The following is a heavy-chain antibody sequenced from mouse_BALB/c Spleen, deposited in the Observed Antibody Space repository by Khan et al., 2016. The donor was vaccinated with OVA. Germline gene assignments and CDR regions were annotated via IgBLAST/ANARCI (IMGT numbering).Heavy chain of an antibody. Sequence: VQLQQSGPGLVKPSQSLSLTCTVTGYSITSDYAWNWIRQFPGNKLEWMGYISYSGNTKYNPSLKSRISITRDTSKNQFFLQLNSVTTEDTATSYCARIYGGDFDYWGQGTTLTGSS. CDR1: GYSITSDYA. V-gene: IGHV3-2*02. D-gene: IGHD1-1*01. J-gene: IGHJ2*01. CDR2: ISYSGNT. CDR3: ARIYGGDFDY.